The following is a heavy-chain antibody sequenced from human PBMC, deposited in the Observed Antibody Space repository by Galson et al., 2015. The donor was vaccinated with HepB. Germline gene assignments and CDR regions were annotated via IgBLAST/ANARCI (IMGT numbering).Heavy chain of an antibody. Sequence: SLRLSCAASGFTFSSYAMSWVRQAPGKGLEWVSAISGSGGSTYYADSVKGRLTISRDNSKNTLYLQMNSLRAEDTAVYYCAKRLNYDSSLGAFDIWGQGTMVTVSS. J-gene: IGHJ3*02. D-gene: IGHD3-22*01. V-gene: IGHV3-23*01. CDR1: GFTFSSYA. CDR3: AKRLNYDSSLGAFDI. CDR2: ISGSGGST.